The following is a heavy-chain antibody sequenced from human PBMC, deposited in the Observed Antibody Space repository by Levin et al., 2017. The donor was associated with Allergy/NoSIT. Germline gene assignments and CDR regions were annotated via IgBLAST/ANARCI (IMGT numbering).Heavy chain of an antibody. CDR2: IKQDGSEK. V-gene: IGHV3-7*01. CDR3: ARDCFLAAAGPSPIDY. D-gene: IGHD6-13*01. CDR1: GFTFSRYW. Sequence: GGSLRLSCAASGFTFSRYWMSWVRQAPGKGLEWVANIKQDGSEKYYVDSVKGRFTISRDNAKNSLYLQMNSLRAEDTAVYYWARDCFLAAAGPSPIDYWGQGTLVTVSS. J-gene: IGHJ4*02.